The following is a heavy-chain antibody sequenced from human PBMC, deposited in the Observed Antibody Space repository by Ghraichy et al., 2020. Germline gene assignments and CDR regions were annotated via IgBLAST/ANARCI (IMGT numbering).Heavy chain of an antibody. CDR1: RATVCTPG. CDR3: ARVRYYDSSGPDAFDI. V-gene: IGHV1-18*04. J-gene: IGHJ3*02. D-gene: IGHD3-22*01. CDR2: ISAYNGNT. Sequence: ASVKVSCKTGRATVCTPGTSSDLVCRVLGVKRKGWISAYNGNTNYAQKLQGRVTMTTDTSTSTAYMELRSLRSDDTAVYYCARVRYYDSSGPDAFDIWGQGTMVTVS.